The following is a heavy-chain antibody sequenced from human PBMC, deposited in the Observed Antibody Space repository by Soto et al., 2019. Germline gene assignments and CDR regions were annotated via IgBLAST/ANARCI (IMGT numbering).Heavy chain of an antibody. CDR1: GFTFSSYW. V-gene: IGHV3-7*01. CDR2: IKQDGSEK. J-gene: IGHJ6*03. Sequence: GGSLRLSCAASGFTFSSYWMSWVRQAPGKGLEWVANIKQDGSEKYYVDSVKGRFTISRDNAKNSLYLQMNSLRAEDTAVYYFVIYLLIGEPHYYYYKDVWGKGTTVTVSS. D-gene: IGHD3-10*01. CDR3: VIYLLIGEPHYYYYKDV.